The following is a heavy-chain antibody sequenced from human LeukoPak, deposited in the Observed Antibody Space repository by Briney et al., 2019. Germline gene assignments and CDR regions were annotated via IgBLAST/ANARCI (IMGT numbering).Heavy chain of an antibody. J-gene: IGHJ3*02. CDR3: AKVGSYGYEWHSGAFDI. V-gene: IGHV3-9*01. Sequence: PGGSLRLSCAASGFTFDDYAMHWVRQAPGKGLEWVSGISWNSGSIGYADSVKGRFTISRDNAKNSLYLQMNSLRAEDTALYYCAKVGSYGYEWHSGAFDIWGQGTMVTVSS. CDR1: GFTFDDYA. D-gene: IGHD5-12*01. CDR2: ISWNSGSI.